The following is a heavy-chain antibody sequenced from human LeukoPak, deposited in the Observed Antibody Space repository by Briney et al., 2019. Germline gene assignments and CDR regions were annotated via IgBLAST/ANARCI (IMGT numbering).Heavy chain of an antibody. V-gene: IGHV1-69*04. CDR2: IIPILGIV. Sequence: ASVKVSCKASGGTFSSYTISWVRQAPGQGLEWMGRIIPILGIVNYAQKFQGRVTITADKSTSTAYMELSSLRSEDTAVYYCARDLGSYYGMDVWGQGTTVTVSS. D-gene: IGHD6-25*01. J-gene: IGHJ6*02. CDR1: GGTFSSYT. CDR3: ARDLGSYYGMDV.